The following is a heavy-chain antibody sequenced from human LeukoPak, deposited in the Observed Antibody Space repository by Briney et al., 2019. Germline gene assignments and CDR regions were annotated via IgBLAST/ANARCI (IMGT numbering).Heavy chain of an antibody. V-gene: IGHV4-38-2*01. D-gene: IGHD3-22*01. J-gene: IGHJ4*02. Sequence: SETQSLTCAVSGYSISSDNYWVWIGQPPGQGLDRTGVIYHSGSTYYIPSLRSRVTMSVDTSKSQFSLKLSSVTAADTAVYYCARAPRDSSSSNYMRRFDYWGQGTLVTVSS. CDR2: IYHSGST. CDR3: ARAPRDSSSSNYMRRFDY. CDR1: GYSISSDNY.